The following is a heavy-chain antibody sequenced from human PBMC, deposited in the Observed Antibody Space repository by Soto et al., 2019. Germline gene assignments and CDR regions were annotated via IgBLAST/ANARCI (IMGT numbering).Heavy chain of an antibody. CDR3: ARARGDLVLVPAAAHYYYYGMDV. V-gene: IGHV3-48*02. D-gene: IGHD2-2*01. CDR1: GFTFSSYS. Sequence: EVQLVESGGGLVQPGGSLRLSCAASGFTFSSYSMNWVRQAPGKGLEWVSYISSSSSTIYYADSVKGRFTISRDNAKNSLYLQMNRLRDEDTAVYYGARARGDLVLVPAAAHYYYYGMDVWGQGTTVTVSS. J-gene: IGHJ6*02. CDR2: ISSSSSTI.